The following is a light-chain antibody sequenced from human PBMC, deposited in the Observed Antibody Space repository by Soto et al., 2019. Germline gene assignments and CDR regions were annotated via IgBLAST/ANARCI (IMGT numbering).Light chain of an antibody. J-gene: IGKJ1*01. CDR2: GAS. CDR3: QQYDSSPWT. CDR1: QSVSSSF. Sequence: EIVLTQSPGTLSLSPGERATLSCRASQSVSSSFLAWYQQKPGQAPRLLIYGASSRATGIPDRFSGSGSATGFTLTISGLAPEDFEVYYCQQYDSSPWTFGQGTRVEIK. V-gene: IGKV3-20*01.